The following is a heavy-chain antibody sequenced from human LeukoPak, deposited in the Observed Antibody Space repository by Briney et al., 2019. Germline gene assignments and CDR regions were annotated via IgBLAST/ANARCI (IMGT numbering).Heavy chain of an antibody. CDR2: ISGSGGST. Sequence: PGGSLRLSCAASGFTFSSYAMSGVRQAPGRGREGVSAISGSGGSTYYADSVKGRFTISRDNSKNTLYLQMNSLRAEDTAVYYCAKDNGVPAAMGDFDYWGQGTLVTVSS. J-gene: IGHJ4*02. CDR1: GFTFSSYA. V-gene: IGHV3-23*01. CDR3: AKDNGVPAAMGDFDY. D-gene: IGHD2-2*01.